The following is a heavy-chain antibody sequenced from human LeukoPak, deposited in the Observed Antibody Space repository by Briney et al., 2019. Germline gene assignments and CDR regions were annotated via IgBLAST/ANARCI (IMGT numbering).Heavy chain of an antibody. V-gene: IGHV3-33*01. CDR1: GFTFGSYG. CDR3: ARDDIAAAGVDY. D-gene: IGHD6-13*01. Sequence: GRSLRLSCAASGFTFGSYGMHWVRQAPGKGLEWVAVIWYDGSNKYYADSVKGRFTISRDNSKNTRYLQMNSLRAEDTAVYYCARDDIAAAGVDYWGQGTLATVSS. J-gene: IGHJ4*02. CDR2: IWYDGSNK.